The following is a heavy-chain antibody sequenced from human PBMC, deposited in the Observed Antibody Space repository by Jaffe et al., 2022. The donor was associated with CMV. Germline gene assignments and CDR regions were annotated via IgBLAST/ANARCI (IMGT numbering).Heavy chain of an antibody. CDR1: GFTVSNNY. Sequence: EVQLVETGGGLIQPGGSLRLSCAASGFTVSNNYMSWVRQAPGKGLEWVSLIYSGGSTYYADSVKGRFTISRDNSKNTVYLQMNSLRAEDTAEYYCARESRRYTEAFDLWGQGTMVTVSS. D-gene: IGHD1-26*01. CDR3: ARESRRYTEAFDL. V-gene: IGHV3-53*02. J-gene: IGHJ3*01. CDR2: IYSGGST.